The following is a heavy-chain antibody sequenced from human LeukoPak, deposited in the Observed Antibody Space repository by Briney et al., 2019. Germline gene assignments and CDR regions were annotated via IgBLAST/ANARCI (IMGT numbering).Heavy chain of an antibody. CDR3: AELGITMIGGV. V-gene: IGHV3-30*18. CDR2: ISYDGSDK. D-gene: IGHD3-10*02. CDR1: AFTFSSYG. J-gene: IGHJ6*04. Sequence: PGGSLRLSCAASAFTFSSYGMHWVRQAPGKGLEWVALISYDGSDKYYADSVKGRFTISRDNSKNTLYLQMNSLRADDTAVYYCAELGITMIGGVWGKGTTVTISS.